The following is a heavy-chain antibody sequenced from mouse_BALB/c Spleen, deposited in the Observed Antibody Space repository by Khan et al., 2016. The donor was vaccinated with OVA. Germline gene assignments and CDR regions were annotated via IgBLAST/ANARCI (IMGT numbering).Heavy chain of an antibody. J-gene: IGHJ3*01. D-gene: IGHD4-1*01. CDR2: ISSDGTYT. Sequence: DVMLVESGGDLVKPGGSLKLSCAASGFTFSVYSMSWVRQTPDKRLEWVATISSDGTYTYYPDSVKGRFTISRDNAKNTLYLQMIGLKSEDTAMYYCASHLTGSFAYWGQGTLVTVSA. CDR1: GFTFSVYS. CDR3: ASHLTGSFAY. V-gene: IGHV5-6*02.